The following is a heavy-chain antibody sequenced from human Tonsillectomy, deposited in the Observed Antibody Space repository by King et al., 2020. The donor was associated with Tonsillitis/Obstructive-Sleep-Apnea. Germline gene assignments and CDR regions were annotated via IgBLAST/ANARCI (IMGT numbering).Heavy chain of an antibody. CDR3: ARQGSGYPFDF. J-gene: IGHJ4*02. CDR1: GGSFSGYY. V-gene: IGHV4-34*01. Sequence: VQLQQWGAGLLKPSETLSLTCAVYGGSFSGYYWSWIRQPPGKGLEWIGEINHSGSTNYNPSLKSRVTISVDTSKNQFSLELSSVTAADTAVYYCARQGSGYPFDFWGKGTLVTVAS. CDR2: INHSGST. D-gene: IGHD3-3*01.